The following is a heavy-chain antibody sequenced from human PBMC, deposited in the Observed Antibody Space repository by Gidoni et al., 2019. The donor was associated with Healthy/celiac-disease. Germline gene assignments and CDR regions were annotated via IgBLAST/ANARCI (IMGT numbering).Heavy chain of an antibody. CDR1: GGSFSGYY. CDR3: ARGGVVVTAEKYYFDY. V-gene: IGHV4-34*01. Sequence: QVQLQQWGAGLLKPSETLSLTCAVYGGSFSGYYWSWIRQPPGKGLEWIGEINHSGSTNYNPSLKSRVTISVDTSKNQFSLKLSSVTAADTAVYYCARGGVVVTAEKYYFDYWGQGTLVTVSS. D-gene: IGHD2-21*02. J-gene: IGHJ4*02. CDR2: INHSGST.